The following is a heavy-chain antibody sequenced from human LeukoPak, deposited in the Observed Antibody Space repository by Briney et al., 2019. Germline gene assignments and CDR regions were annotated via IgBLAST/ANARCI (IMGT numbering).Heavy chain of an antibody. J-gene: IGHJ1*01. CDR3: ARGFEYSSSSGFQH. CDR2: IIPIFGTA. CDR1: GHTFTSYG. D-gene: IGHD6-6*01. Sequence: GASVKVSCKASGHTFTSYGISWVRQAPGQGLEWMGGIIPIFGTANYAQKFQGRVTITADESTSTAYMELSSLRSEDTAVYYCARGFEYSSSSGFQHWGQGTLVTVSS. V-gene: IGHV1-69*13.